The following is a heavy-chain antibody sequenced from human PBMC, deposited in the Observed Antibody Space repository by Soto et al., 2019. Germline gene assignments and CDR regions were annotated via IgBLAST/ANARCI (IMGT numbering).Heavy chain of an antibody. Sequence: QVQLVESGGGVVQPGRSLRLSCAASGFTFSSYAMHWVRQAPGKGLEWVAVISYDGSNKYYADSVKGRFTISRDNSKNTLYLQMNSLRAEDTAVYYCARDQGCSSTSCYEEGDYYYYYGMDVWGQGTTVTVSS. D-gene: IGHD2-2*01. V-gene: IGHV3-30-3*01. CDR2: ISYDGSNK. CDR3: ARDQGCSSTSCYEEGDYYYYYGMDV. CDR1: GFTFSSYA. J-gene: IGHJ6*02.